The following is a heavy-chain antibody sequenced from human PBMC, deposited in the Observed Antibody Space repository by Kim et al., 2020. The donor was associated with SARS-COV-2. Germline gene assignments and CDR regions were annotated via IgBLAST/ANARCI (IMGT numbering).Heavy chain of an antibody. CDR2: IYWDDDK. J-gene: IGHJ3*02. V-gene: IGHV2-5*02. CDR3: AHRRKVWELLVFPPYAFDI. D-gene: IGHD1-26*01. Sequence: SGPTLVNPTQTLTLTCTFSGFSLSTSGVGVGWIRQPPGKALEWLALIYWDDDKRYSPSLKSRLTITKDTSKNQVVLTMTNMDPVDTATYYCAHRRKVWELLVFPPYAFDIWGQGTMVTVSS. CDR1: GFSLSTSGVG.